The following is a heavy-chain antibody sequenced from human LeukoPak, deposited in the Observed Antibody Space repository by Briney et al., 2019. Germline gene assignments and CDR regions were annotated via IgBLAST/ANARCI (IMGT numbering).Heavy chain of an antibody. J-gene: IGHJ4*02. CDR2: IYYSGST. D-gene: IGHD3-10*01. CDR1: GGSISSSSYY. V-gene: IGHV4-39*07. CDR3: ARAEWPYGNYFDY. Sequence: PSETLSLTCTVSGGSISSSSYYWGWIRQPPGKGLEWIGSIYYSGSTYYNPSLKSRVTISVDTSKNQFSLKLSSVTAADTAVYYCARAEWPYGNYFDYWGQGTLVTVSS.